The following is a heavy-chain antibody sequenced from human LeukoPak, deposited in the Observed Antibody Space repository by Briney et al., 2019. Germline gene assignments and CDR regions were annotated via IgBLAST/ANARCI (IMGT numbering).Heavy chain of an antibody. CDR3: AIDGGWLQFTYFDY. CDR2: ISYDGSNK. CDR1: GFTFSRYA. D-gene: IGHD5-24*01. Sequence: PGGSLRLSCAASGFTFSRYAMHWVRQAPGKGLEWVAVISYDGSNKYYADSVKGRFTISRDNSKNTLYLQMNSLRAEDTAVYYCAIDGGWLQFTYFDYWGQGTLVTVSS. V-gene: IGHV3-30-3*01. J-gene: IGHJ4*02.